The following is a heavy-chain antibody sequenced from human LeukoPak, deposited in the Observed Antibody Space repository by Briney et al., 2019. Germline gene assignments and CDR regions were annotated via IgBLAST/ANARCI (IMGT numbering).Heavy chain of an antibody. J-gene: IGHJ4*02. V-gene: IGHV3-7*01. D-gene: IGHD1-26*01. CDR2: MNIDGSEK. CDR1: GFTFSNYW. Sequence: PGGSLRLSCAASGFTFSNYWMGWVRQAPGKRLEWVANMNIDGSEKYYADSVKGRFSISRDNARNSEYLQMASLRVEDTAVYYCARDPVEWELLLDYWGQGTLVTVSS. CDR3: ARDPVEWELLLDY.